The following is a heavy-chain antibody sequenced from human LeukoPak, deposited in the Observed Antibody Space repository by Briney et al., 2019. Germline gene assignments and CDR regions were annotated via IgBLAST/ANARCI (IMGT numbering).Heavy chain of an antibody. CDR3: ARDHSSSWYGSWLY. D-gene: IGHD6-13*01. J-gene: IGHJ4*02. CDR1: GFSFSTYW. CDR2: IKQDGSEK. V-gene: IGHV3-7*04. Sequence: PGGSLRLSCAASGFSFSTYWMSWVRQAPGKGLEWVANIKQDGSEKYYVDSVKGRFTISRDNAKNSLYLQMNSLRAEDTAVYYCARDHSSSWYGSWLYWGQGTLVPVSS.